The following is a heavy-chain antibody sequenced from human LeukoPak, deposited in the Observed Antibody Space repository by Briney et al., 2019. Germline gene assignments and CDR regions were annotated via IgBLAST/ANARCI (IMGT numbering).Heavy chain of an antibody. CDR3: ARTRFCGNDFYPWDFNY. D-gene: IGHD2-21*02. CDR1: GFTFSNYC. Sequence: GGSLRLSCAASGFTFSNYCMNWVRQAPGKGLEWVSPISERSVYIYYADSVKGRFTISRDNAKNSLSLQMNSLRAEDTAVYYCARTRFCGNDFYPWDFNYWGQGTPVTVSS. CDR2: ISERSVYI. J-gene: IGHJ4*02. V-gene: IGHV3-21*01.